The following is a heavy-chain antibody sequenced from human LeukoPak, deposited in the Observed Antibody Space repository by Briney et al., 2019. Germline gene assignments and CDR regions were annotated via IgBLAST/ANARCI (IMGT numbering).Heavy chain of an antibody. D-gene: IGHD6-13*01. CDR2: IKSKTDGGTT. CDR3: TTGLAYSSSY. Sequence: GGSLRLSCAASGFTFSSYAMSWVRQAPGKGLEWVGRIKSKTDGGTTDYAAPVKGRFTISRDDSKNTLYLQMNSLKTEDTAVYYYTTGLAYSSSYWGQGTLVTVSS. V-gene: IGHV3-15*01. J-gene: IGHJ4*02. CDR1: GFTFSSYA.